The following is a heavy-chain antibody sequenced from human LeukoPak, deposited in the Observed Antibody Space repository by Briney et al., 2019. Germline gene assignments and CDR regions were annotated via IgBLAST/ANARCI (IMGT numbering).Heavy chain of an antibody. Sequence: GGSLRLSCAASGFTFSSYEMNWVRQAPGKGLEWVSYISSSGSLIHYADSVKGRFTFSRDNAKNTLYLQMNSLRAEDTAVYYCASETYYYGSGSYYKGQLWGQGTLVTVSS. CDR1: GFTFSSYE. J-gene: IGHJ4*02. CDR2: ISSSGSLI. V-gene: IGHV3-48*03. CDR3: ASETYYYGSGSYYKGQL. D-gene: IGHD3-10*01.